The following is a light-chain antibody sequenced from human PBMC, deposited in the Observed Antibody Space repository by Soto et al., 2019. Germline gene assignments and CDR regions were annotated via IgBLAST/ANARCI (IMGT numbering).Light chain of an antibody. J-gene: IGKJ4*01. CDR3: HYDNRYSPALS. Sequence: LIHYDRTIEGSVGGVDSSCLLVIQSISSWLAWYQQKPGKAPKLLIYDASSLESGVPSRFSGSGSGTETALTISILQPDAFATSLSHYDNRYSPALSFAGGTQVEIK. V-gene: IGKV1-5*01. CDR1: QSISSW. CDR2: DAS.